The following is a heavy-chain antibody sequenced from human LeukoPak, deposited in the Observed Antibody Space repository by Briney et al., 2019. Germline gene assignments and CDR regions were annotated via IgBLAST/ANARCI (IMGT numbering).Heavy chain of an antibody. J-gene: IGHJ5*02. D-gene: IGHD4-11*01. Sequence: ASVKVSCKASGYTFTSYDINWVRQATGQGLEWMGWMNPNSGNAGYAQKFQGRVTMTRNTSISTAYMELSSLRSEDTAVYYCARGSGTVTTGWFDPWGQGTLVTVSS. CDR2: MNPNSGNA. V-gene: IGHV1-8*01. CDR1: GYTFTSYD. CDR3: ARGSGTVTTGWFDP.